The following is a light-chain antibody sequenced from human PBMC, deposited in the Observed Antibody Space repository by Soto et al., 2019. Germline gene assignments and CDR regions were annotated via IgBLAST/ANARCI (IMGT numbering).Light chain of an antibody. CDR2: GNS. J-gene: IGLJ2*01. V-gene: IGLV1-40*01. Sequence: QSVLTQPPSVSGAPGQRVTISCTGSTSNIGAGYGVHWYQHLPGTAPKLLMYGNSIRPSGVPDRFSGSKSGTSASLAITGLQADDEADYYCQSYDSSLTCVVFGGGTKVTVL. CDR3: QSYDSSLTCVV. CDR1: TSNIGAGYG.